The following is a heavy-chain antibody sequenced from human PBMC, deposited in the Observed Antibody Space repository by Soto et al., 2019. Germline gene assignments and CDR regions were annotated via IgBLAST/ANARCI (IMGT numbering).Heavy chain of an antibody. CDR1: GGSISSGGYY. Sequence: SETLSLTCTVSGGSISSGGYYWSWIRQHPGKGLEWIGYIYYSGSTYYNPSLKSRVTISVDTSKNQFSLKLSSVTAADTAVYYCARVGQWLPISGTEYYFDYWGQGTLVTVSS. J-gene: IGHJ4*02. V-gene: IGHV4-31*03. D-gene: IGHD6-19*01. CDR3: ARVGQWLPISGTEYYFDY. CDR2: IYYSGST.